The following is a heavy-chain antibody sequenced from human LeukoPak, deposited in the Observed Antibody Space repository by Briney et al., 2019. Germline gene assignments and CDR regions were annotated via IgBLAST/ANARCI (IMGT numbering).Heavy chain of an antibody. D-gene: IGHD4-23*01. CDR3: ARPSTVVHFEDAFDI. Sequence: PGGSLRLSCAASGFTFSSYAMHWVRQAPGKGLEWVAVISYDGSNKYYADSVKGRFTISRDNSKNTLYLQMNRLRAEDTAVYYCARPSTVVHFEDAFDIWGQGTMVTVSS. V-gene: IGHV3-30-3*01. CDR2: ISYDGSNK. J-gene: IGHJ3*02. CDR1: GFTFSSYA.